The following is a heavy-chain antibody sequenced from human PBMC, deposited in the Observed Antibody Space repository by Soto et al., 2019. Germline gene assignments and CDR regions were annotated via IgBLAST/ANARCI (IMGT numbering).Heavy chain of an antibody. J-gene: IGHJ6*02. CDR3: ARAWKIEKFGVISMSKGLDV. Sequence: QVQLVESGGGLVKPGGSLRLSCAASGFIFSDYYMTWIRQAPGKGLEWISCSSNRDRSKYYADSVKDRFVVSKDNAKHLVYLQMNSLRAEDTAVYFCARAWKIEKFGVISMSKGLDVWGQGTRVTVSS. CDR2: SSNRDRSK. D-gene: IGHD3-3*01. V-gene: IGHV3-11*01. CDR1: GFIFSDYY.